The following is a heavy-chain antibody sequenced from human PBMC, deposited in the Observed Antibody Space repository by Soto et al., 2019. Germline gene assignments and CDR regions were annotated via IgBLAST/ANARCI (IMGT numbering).Heavy chain of an antibody. CDR3: TRWLSVTTTIWYYYYRYV. D-gene: IGHD4-4*01. J-gene: IGHJ6*03. CDR2: IRGKAHGGTT. Sequence: GGSLRLSCTASGFTFCDYAMSWFRQAPGKGLEWVGFIRGKAHGGTTEYAASVKGRFTISRDDSKTIASLQMNSLKTEDTAVYYCTRWLSVTTTIWYYYYRYVWGKGTTVTISS. V-gene: IGHV3-49*03. CDR1: GFTFCDYA.